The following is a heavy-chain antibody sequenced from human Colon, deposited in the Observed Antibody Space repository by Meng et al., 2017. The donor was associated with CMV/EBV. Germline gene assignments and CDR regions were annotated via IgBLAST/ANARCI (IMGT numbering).Heavy chain of an antibody. CDR1: GFTFSSYG. CDR2: ISDSGSSR. V-gene: IGHV3-23*01. J-gene: IGHJ5*02. CDR3: TKCQGFSECSNWLDP. D-gene: IGHD3-3*01. Sequence: GESLKISCGASGFTFSSYGMTWVRQAPGKGLEWVSSISDSGSSRYSADSVMGRFTVSRDNSKNTLYLQMNSLRVEDTAVYYCTKCQGFSECSNWLDPWGQGTLVTVSS.